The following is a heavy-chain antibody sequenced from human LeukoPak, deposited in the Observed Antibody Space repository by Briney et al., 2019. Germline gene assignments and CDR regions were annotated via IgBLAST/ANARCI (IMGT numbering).Heavy chain of an antibody. CDR1: GFTFSICA. CDR3: VRGVGLYDSIGYFDC. D-gene: IGHD3-22*01. Sequence: PGRSLRLSCAASGFTFSICAMHWVRQAPGKGLEWVATISYDGRNTFYADSVKGRFTISRDNSKDTLYLQMNSLRPEDTAVYNCVRGVGLYDSIGYFDCWGQGALVTVSS. J-gene: IGHJ4*02. CDR2: ISYDGRNT. V-gene: IGHV3-30*04.